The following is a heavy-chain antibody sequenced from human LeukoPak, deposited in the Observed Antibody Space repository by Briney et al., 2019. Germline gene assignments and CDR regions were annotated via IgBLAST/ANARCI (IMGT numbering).Heavy chain of an antibody. Sequence: PGGSLRLSCAASGFTFSTYGMHWVRQAPGKGLEWVTFIRYDGSNKYYADSVKGRFTISRDNAKNSLYLQMNSLRAEDTALYYCAKGAYGLVSYGDPEGAVDYWGQGTLVTVSS. CDR3: AKGAYGLVSYGDPEGAVDY. CDR2: IRYDGSNK. J-gene: IGHJ4*02. V-gene: IGHV3-30*02. CDR1: GFTFSTYG. D-gene: IGHD3/OR15-3a*01.